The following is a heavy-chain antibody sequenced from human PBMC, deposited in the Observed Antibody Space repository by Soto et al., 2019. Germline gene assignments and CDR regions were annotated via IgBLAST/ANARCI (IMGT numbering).Heavy chain of an antibody. D-gene: IGHD5-12*01. CDR3: TTVATNSYNWLDP. CDR2: INSDGTRT. CDR1: GFTFNTYW. Sequence: PGGSLRLSCAASGFTFNTYWMHWVRQAPGTGLVWVSRINSDGTRTTYADSVKGRFTISRDNAKNTVYLQMNSLRAEDTAVYYRTTVATNSYNWLDPWGQGTLVTVSS. V-gene: IGHV3-74*01. J-gene: IGHJ5*02.